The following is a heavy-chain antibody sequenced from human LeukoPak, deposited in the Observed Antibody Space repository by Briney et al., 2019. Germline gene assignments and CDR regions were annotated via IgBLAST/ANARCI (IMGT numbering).Heavy chain of an antibody. CDR2: ISHDGSNK. V-gene: IGHV3-30*04. CDR3: AGHFGAWHYFDY. Sequence: GGSLRLSCAASGFIFSNYAIHWVRQAPGKGLEWVAVISHDGSNKNYANSVKGRFTISRDNSKNTLYLQMNRLRGEDTAVYYCAGHFGAWHYFDYWGQGTLVTVSS. D-gene: IGHD3-3*01. CDR1: GFIFSNYA. J-gene: IGHJ4*02.